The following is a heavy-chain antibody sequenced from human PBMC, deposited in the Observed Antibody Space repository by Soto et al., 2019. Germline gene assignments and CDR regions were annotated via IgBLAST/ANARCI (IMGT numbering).Heavy chain of an antibody. CDR2: IIPIFGTA. CDR1: GGTFSSYA. J-gene: IGHJ4*02. V-gene: IGHV1-69*13. Sequence: SVKVSCKASGGTFSSYAISWVRQAPGQGLEWMGGIIPIFGTANYAQKFQGRVTITADESTSTAYMELSSLRSEDTAVYYCARARRHIVVVTASPFDYWGQGTLVTVSS. D-gene: IGHD2-21*02. CDR3: ARARRHIVVVTASPFDY.